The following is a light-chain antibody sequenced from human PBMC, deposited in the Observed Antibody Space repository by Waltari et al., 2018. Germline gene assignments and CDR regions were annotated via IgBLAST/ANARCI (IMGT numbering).Light chain of an antibody. J-gene: IGLJ2*01. Sequence: QSALTQPSSVSGSPGPSITISCPVTIDDIGGHKLVSWYQQDTGKAPKLLIYEVIKRPSGVSVRFSGSKSGNTASLTISGLQPEDESVYYCSSYAGHRSSPYVVFGGGTRLTVL. CDR2: EVI. CDR3: SSYAGHRSSPYVV. V-gene: IGLV2-23*02. CDR1: IDDIGGHKL.